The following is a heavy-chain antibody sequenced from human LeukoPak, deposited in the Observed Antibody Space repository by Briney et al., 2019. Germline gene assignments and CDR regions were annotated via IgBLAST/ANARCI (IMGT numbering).Heavy chain of an antibody. CDR2: INHNGNVN. D-gene: IGHD3-16*01. CDR3: ARGGGLDV. Sequence: GGSLRLSCAASGFTFSSYWMNWARQAPGKGLEWVASINHNGNVNYYVDSVKGRFTISRDNAKNSLFLQMSNLRAEDTAVYFCARGGGLDVWGQGATVTVSS. CDR1: GFTFSSYW. V-gene: IGHV3-7*03. J-gene: IGHJ6*02.